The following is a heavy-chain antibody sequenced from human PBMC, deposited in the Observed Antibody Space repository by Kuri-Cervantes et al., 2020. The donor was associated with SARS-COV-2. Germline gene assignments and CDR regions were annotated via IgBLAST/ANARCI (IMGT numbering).Heavy chain of an antibody. D-gene: IGHD2-2*01. CDR2: ISYDGSNK. CDR1: GFTFSSYG. CDR3: ARGGWFRKPAAISYYYYYMDV. V-gene: IGHV3-30*03. J-gene: IGHJ6*03. Sequence: GESLKISCAASGFTFSSYGMHWVRQAPGKGLEWVAVISYDGSNKYYADSVKGRFTISRDNSKNTLYLQMNSLRAEDTAVYYCARGGWFRKPAAISYYYYYMDVWGKGTTVTVSS.